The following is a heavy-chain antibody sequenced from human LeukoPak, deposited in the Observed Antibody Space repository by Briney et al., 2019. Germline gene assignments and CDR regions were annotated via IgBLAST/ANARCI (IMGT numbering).Heavy chain of an antibody. CDR2: IYSGGST. D-gene: IGHD6-13*01. Sequence: GGSLRLSCAASGFTVSSNYMSWVRQAPGKGLEWVSVIYSGGSTYYADSVKGRFTISRDNSKNTLYLQMNSLRAEDTAVYYCARAAARSWYFDYWGQGTLVTVSS. J-gene: IGHJ4*02. CDR1: GFTVSSNY. CDR3: ARAAARSWYFDY. V-gene: IGHV3-53*01.